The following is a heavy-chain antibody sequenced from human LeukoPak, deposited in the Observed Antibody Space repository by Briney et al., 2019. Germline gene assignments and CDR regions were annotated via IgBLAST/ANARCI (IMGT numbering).Heavy chain of an antibody. CDR1: GGSIISSSFW. Sequence: SETLSLTCTVSGGSIISSSFWWGWIRQPPGKGLEWIGSIYYSGVSYYNTSLKSRVTMFVDTSKNQASLQLSSLTAADTAVYYCARGYGDYGLGFDYWGQGILVTVSS. CDR3: ARGYGDYGLGFDY. V-gene: IGHV4-39*07. J-gene: IGHJ4*02. CDR2: IYYSGVS. D-gene: IGHD4-17*01.